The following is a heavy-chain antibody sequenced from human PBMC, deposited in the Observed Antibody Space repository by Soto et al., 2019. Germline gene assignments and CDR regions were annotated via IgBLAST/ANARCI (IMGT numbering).Heavy chain of an antibody. CDR1: GFTFSDYD. V-gene: IGHV3-11*01. Sequence: QVQLVESGGGLVQTSGSLRIACVASGFTFSDYDMSWVRQAPGKGLEWVSYISSTGNTIYYADSVKGRFTISRDNAKNSVYLQMNNLRAEDTALYFCAKMSSENYYDPVFSWGQGTLVTVSS. D-gene: IGHD3-22*01. CDR3: AKMSSENYYDPVFS. J-gene: IGHJ4*02. CDR2: ISSTGNTI.